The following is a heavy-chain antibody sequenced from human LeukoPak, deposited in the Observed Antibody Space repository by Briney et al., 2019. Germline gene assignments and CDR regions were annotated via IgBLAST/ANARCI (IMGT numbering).Heavy chain of an antibody. V-gene: IGHV3-64*01. D-gene: IGHD3-16*02. CDR3: ARGRRFGGVIVVPYYFDY. CDR2: NSSNGGST. Sequence: PGGSLRLSCAASGFTFSGYAMHWVRQAPGKGLEYVSANSSNGGSTYYGNSVKGRFTISRDNSKNTLYLQMGSLRAEDMAVYYCARGRRFGGVIVVPYYFDYWGQGTLVTVSS. J-gene: IGHJ4*02. CDR1: GFTFSGYA.